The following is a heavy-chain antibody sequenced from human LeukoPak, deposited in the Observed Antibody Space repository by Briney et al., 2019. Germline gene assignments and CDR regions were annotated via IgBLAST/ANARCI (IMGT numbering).Heavy chain of an antibody. V-gene: IGHV3-74*01. Sequence: GGSLRLSCAASGFTFSSYWMHWVRQAPGKGLVWVPRIHSDGASTSYADSVKGRFTMSRDNSKNTLYLQMNSLRAEDTAVYYCAKELGDRAYYYYGMDVWGQGTTVTVSS. CDR1: GFTFSSYW. CDR2: IHSDGAST. CDR3: AKELGDRAYYYYGMDV. J-gene: IGHJ6*02. D-gene: IGHD1-26*01.